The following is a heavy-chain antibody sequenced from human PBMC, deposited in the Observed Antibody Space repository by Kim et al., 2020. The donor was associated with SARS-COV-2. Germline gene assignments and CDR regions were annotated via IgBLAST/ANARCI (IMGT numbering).Heavy chain of an antibody. J-gene: IGHJ6*02. CDR2: ISAYNGNT. Sequence: ASVKVSCKASGYTFTSYGIIWVRQAPGQGLEWMGWISAYNGNTNYAQKLQGRVTMTTDTSTSTAYMELRSLRSDDTPVYYCARAGTVPPDYGMDVWGQGTTVTVSS. CDR1: GYTFTSYG. D-gene: IGHD4-17*01. CDR3: ARAGTVPPDYGMDV. V-gene: IGHV1-18*01.